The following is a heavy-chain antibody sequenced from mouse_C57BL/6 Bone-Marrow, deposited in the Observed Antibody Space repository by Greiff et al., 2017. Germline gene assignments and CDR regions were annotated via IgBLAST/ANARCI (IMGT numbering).Heavy chain of an antibody. J-gene: IGHJ1*03. CDR3: ARRSPWYFDV. CDR2: IHPNSGST. Sequence: QVQLKQPGAELVKPGASVKLSCKASGYTFTSYWMHWVKQRPGQGLEWIGMIHPNSGSTNYNEKFKSKATLTVDKSSSTAYMQLSSLTSEDSAVYYCARRSPWYFDVWGTGTTVTVSS. V-gene: IGHV1-64*01. CDR1: GYTFTSYW.